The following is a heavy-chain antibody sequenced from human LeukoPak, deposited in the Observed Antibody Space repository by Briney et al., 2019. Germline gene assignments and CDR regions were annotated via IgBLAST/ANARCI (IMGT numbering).Heavy chain of an antibody. V-gene: IGHV4-59*01. D-gene: IGHD6-19*01. J-gene: IGHJ6*02. CDR3: ARATPLIAVAGNYYYGMDV. Sequence: PSETLSLTCTVSGGSISSYDWSWIRQPPGKGLEWIGYIYYSGSTNYNPSLKSRVTISVDTSKNQFSLKLSSVPDADTAVYYCARATPLIAVAGNYYYGMDVWGQRTTVTVSS. CDR2: IYYSGST. CDR1: GGSISSYD.